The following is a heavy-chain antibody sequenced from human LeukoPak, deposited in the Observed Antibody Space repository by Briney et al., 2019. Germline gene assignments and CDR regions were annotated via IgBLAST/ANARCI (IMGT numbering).Heavy chain of an antibody. CDR2: IYHSGST. Sequence: SETLSLTCTVSGYSISSGYYWGWVRQPPGKGLEWIGEIYHSGSTNYNPSLKSRVTISVDKSKNQFSLKLSSVTAADTAVYYCARQGSPFEGFGELFSWAFDIWGQGTMVTVSS. J-gene: IGHJ3*02. CDR3: ARQGSPFEGFGELFSWAFDI. D-gene: IGHD3-10*01. CDR1: GYSISSGYY. V-gene: IGHV4-38-2*02.